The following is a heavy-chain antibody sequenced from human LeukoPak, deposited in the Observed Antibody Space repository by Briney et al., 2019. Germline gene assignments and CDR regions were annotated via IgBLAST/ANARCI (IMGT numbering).Heavy chain of an antibody. CDR2: IYHSGST. J-gene: IGHJ5*02. D-gene: IGHD2-15*01. CDR1: GYSLSSGYY. Sequence: PSETLSLTCAVSGYSLSSGYYWGWIRQPPGKGLEWIGSIYHSGSTYYNPSLKSRVTISVDTSKNQFSLKLSSVTAADTAVYYCASGKVVASNWFDPWGQGTLVTVSS. CDR3: ASGKVVASNWFDP. V-gene: IGHV4-38-2*01.